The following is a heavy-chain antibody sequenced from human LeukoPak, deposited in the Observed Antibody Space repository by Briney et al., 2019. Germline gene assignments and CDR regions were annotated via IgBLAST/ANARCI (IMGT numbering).Heavy chain of an antibody. D-gene: IGHD3-22*01. J-gene: IGHJ4*02. CDR1: GFTFSSYS. Sequence: KSGGSLRLSCAASGFTFSSYSMNWVRQAPGKGLEWVSSISSSSSYIYYADSVKGRFTISRDNSKNTLYLQMNSLRAEDTAVYYCAKDYSDSSGYFRVPHVFDFWGQGTLVTVSS. CDR3: AKDYSDSSGYFRVPHVFDF. CDR2: ISSSSSYI. V-gene: IGHV3-21*01.